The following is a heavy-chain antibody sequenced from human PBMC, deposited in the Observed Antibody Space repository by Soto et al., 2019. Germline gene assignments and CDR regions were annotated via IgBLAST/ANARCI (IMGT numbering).Heavy chain of an antibody. CDR3: AKGPSPDYFYY. CDR2: ITSSSNYI. J-gene: IGHJ4*02. V-gene: IGHV3-21*01. CDR1: GFTFSSYS. Sequence: GGSLRLSCAVSGFTFSSYSMTWVRQAPGKGLEWVSSITSSSNYIYYADSLKGRFTISRDNAKNSLYLQMNSLRAEDTAVYYCAKGPSPDYFYYWGQGTLVTVSS.